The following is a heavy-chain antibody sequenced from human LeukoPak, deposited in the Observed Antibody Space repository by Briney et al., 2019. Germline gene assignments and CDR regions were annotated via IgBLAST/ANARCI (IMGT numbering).Heavy chain of an antibody. Sequence: ASVKVSCKTSGYTFTGYYIHWVRQAPGQGLEWMGWINPNSGATNYAQSFQGRVTMTRDTSTSTAHMELSRLRSDDTAVYYCARGDCSVSGCHEGNWFDPWGQGTLVTVSS. V-gene: IGHV1-2*02. CDR1: GYTFTGYY. CDR2: INPNSGAT. D-gene: IGHD2-15*01. J-gene: IGHJ5*02. CDR3: ARGDCSVSGCHEGNWFDP.